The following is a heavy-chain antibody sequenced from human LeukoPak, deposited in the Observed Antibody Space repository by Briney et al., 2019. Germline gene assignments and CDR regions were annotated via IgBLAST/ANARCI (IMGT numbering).Heavy chain of an antibody. Sequence: GGSLRLSCAASGFTFSSYGMHWVRRAPGKGREWVAVIWYDGSNKYYADSVKGRFTISRDNSKNTLYLQMNSLRAEDTAVYYCARDSRGYYDFWSGFDPSSSYFDYWGQGTLVTVSS. CDR1: GFTFSSYG. V-gene: IGHV3-33*01. D-gene: IGHD3-3*01. CDR3: ARDSRGYYDFWSGFDPSSSYFDY. CDR2: IWYDGSNK. J-gene: IGHJ4*02.